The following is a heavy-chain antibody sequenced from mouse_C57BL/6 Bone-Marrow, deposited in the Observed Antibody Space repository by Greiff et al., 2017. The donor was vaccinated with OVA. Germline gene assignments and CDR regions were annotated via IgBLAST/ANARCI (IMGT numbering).Heavy chain of an antibody. V-gene: IGHV1-74*01. J-gene: IGHJ2*01. CDR2: IHPSDSDT. CDR1: GFNIKDDY. D-gene: IGHD3-1*01. Sequence: QVQLQQSGAELVRPGASVKLSCTASGFNIKDDYMHWVKQRPGQGLEWIGRIHPSDSDTNYNQKFKGKATLTVDKSSSTAYMQLSSLTSEDSAVYYCARSGGSYPGDYWGQGTTLTVSS. CDR3: ARSGGSYPGDY.